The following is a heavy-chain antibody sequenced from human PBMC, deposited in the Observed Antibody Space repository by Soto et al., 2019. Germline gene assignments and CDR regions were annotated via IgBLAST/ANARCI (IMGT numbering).Heavy chain of an antibody. V-gene: IGHV1-69*01. D-gene: IGHD3-16*01. J-gene: IGHJ6*02. CDR3: AMYYGPYFYDVIDV. CDR1: GGTFSSHA. Sequence: QVQVEQSGSEVKKPGSSLKVSCKTSGGTFSSHAFNWVRQARGHGLEWMGGIIPLLGSTTYAQKFQDRVTITADESTSTASMESRSQKSEDTATYCCAMYYGPYFYDVIDVGGRGTTFTVSS. CDR2: IIPLLGST.